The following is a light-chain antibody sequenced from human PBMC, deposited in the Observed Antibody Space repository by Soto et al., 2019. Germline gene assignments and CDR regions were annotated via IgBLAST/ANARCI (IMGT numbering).Light chain of an antibody. V-gene: IGLV2-8*01. CDR2: EVT. CDR1: SSDVGGYNY. Sequence: QSALTQPPSASGSPGQSVTISCTGTSSDVGGYNYVSWYQQYPGRAPKLMIYEVTKRPSGVPDRFSGSKSGNTASLTISGLQAEDEADYYCSSYTSSSTYVVFGGGTKLTVL. CDR3: SSYTSSSTYVV. J-gene: IGLJ2*01.